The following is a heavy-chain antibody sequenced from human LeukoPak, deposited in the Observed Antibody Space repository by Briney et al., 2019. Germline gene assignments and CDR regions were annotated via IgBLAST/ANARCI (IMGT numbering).Heavy chain of an antibody. CDR2: ISGSGGST. V-gene: IGHV3-23*01. CDR1: GFTFSGHA. D-gene: IGHD3-10*01. Sequence: GGSLRLSCAVSGFTFSGHAMSWVRQPPGKGLEWVSAISGSGGSTYYADSVKGRFTISRDNSKNTLYLQMNSLRAEDTAVYYCAKDKNYYDAFDIWGQGTMVTVSS. J-gene: IGHJ3*02. CDR3: AKDKNYYDAFDI.